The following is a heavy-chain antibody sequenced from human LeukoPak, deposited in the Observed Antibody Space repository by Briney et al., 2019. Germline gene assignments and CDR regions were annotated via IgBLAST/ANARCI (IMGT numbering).Heavy chain of an antibody. CDR1: GGSINTFY. J-gene: IGHJ4*02. V-gene: IGHV4-31*03. CDR3: ARDPIAYCGADCYSD. Sequence: SETLSPTCTVSGGSINTFYWSWIRQHPGKGLEWIGYIYYTGSTYYSPSLKNRLTISIDTSKSQFSLKLTSVTAADTAVYYCARDPIAYCGADCYSDWGQGTLVTVSS. D-gene: IGHD2-21*02. CDR2: IYYTGST.